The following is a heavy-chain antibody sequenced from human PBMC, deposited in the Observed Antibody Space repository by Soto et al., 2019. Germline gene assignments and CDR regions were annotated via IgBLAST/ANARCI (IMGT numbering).Heavy chain of an antibody. D-gene: IGHD2-21*01. CDR2: IKEDGTRQ. V-gene: IGHV3-7*03. Sequence: ETLSLTCAVYGGSVANYYWNWIRQPPGKGLEWVATIKEDGTRQHYVDSVKGRFTIFRDNARNSMYLQMDNLRTEDTALYYCVSLVSTVNWGQGTLVTVSS. CDR1: GGSVANYY. CDR3: VSLVSTVN. J-gene: IGHJ4*02.